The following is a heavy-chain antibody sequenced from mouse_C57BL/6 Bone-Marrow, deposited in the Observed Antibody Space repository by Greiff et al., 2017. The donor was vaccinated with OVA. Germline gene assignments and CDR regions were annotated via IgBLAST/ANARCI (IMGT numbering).Heavy chain of an antibody. V-gene: IGHV14-4*01. CDR3: DGYYY. D-gene: IGHD2-3*01. CDR2: IDPENGDT. CDR1: GINIKDDY. J-gene: IGHJ2*01. Sequence: VQLQQSGAELVRPGDSVKLSCTASGINIKDDYMHWVKQRPEQGLEWIGWIDPENGDTEYASKFQGKATITVDTSSHTAYLQLSSLTSEDTSVYYCDGYYYWDQGTTLTVSS.